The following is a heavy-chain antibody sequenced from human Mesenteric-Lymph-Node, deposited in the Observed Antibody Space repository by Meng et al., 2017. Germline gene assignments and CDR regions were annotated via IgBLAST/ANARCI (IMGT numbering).Heavy chain of an antibody. Sequence: QLQLQESGPGLVKPSETLSLTCTASGGSISSSTYYRGWIRQPPGKGLEWIGSIYYSGRTYYNPSLKSRVTMSVDTSKNQFSLKLSSVTAADTAVYYCARLWFGERPPDYWGQGTLVTVSS. CDR1: GGSISSSTYY. D-gene: IGHD3-10*01. CDR3: ARLWFGERPPDY. V-gene: IGHV4-39*01. J-gene: IGHJ4*02. CDR2: IYYSGRT.